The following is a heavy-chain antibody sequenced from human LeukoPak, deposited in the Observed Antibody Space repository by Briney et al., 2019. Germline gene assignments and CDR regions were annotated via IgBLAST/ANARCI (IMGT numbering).Heavy chain of an antibody. J-gene: IGHJ4*02. CDR3: AKDSTGVAATDY. Sequence: GGSLRLSCAASGFTFSSYAMTWVRQAPGQGLEWVSAISASGGNTYYADSVKGRFTISRDNSKYTLYLQINSLRAEDTAVYYRAKDSTGVAATDYWGQGTLVTVSS. CDR2: ISASGGNT. V-gene: IGHV3-23*01. D-gene: IGHD6-19*01. CDR1: GFTFSSYA.